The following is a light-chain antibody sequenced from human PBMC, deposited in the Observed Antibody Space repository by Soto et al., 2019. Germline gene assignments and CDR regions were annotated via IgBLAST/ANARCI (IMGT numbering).Light chain of an antibody. CDR2: AAS. J-gene: IGKJ4*01. V-gene: IGKV1-17*01. CDR3: QQVYVYPST. Sequence: QMTQSPSSLSASVGEKIIITCRASRDVGSDVSWYQQKPGQAPKLLIYAASTRATGIPARFSGSGSGTEFTLTISSLQPEDFATYYCQQVYVYPSTFGGGTKVDIK. CDR1: RDVGSD.